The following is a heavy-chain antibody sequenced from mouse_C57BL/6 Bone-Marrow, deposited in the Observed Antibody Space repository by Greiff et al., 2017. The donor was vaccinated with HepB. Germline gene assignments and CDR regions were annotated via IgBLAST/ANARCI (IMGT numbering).Heavy chain of an antibody. CDR3: ARGGYYYGFAY. V-gene: IGHV2-2*01. CDR2: IWSGGST. J-gene: IGHJ3*01. D-gene: IGHD1-1*01. CDR1: GFSLTSYG. Sequence: QVTLKESGPGLVQPSQSLSITCTVSGFSLTSYGVHWVRQSPGKGLEWLGVIWSGGSTDYNAAFISRLSISKDNSKSQVFFKMNSLQADDTAIYYCARGGYYYGFAYWGQGTLVTVSA.